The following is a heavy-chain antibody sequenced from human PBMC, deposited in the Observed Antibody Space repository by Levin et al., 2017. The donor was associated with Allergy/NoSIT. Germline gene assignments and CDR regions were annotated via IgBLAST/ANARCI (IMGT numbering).Heavy chain of an antibody. CDR3: AKAQHAIVGATTTNVFGY. CDR1: GFTFSSYA. J-gene: IGHJ4*02. CDR2: ISGSGVST. D-gene: IGHD1-26*01. V-gene: IGHV3-23*01. Sequence: GASVKVSCAASGFTFSSYAMSWVRQAPGKGLEWVSTISGSGVSTYYADSVKGRFTISRDNSKNTLYLQMNSLRAEDTAVYDCAKAQHAIVGATTTNVFGYWGQGTLVSVSS.